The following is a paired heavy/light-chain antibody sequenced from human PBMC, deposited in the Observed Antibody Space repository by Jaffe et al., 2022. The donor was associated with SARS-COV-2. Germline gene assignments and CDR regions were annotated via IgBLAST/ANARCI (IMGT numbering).Light chain of an antibody. CDR2: EDF. CDR1: ALPKKY. J-gene: IGLJ2*01. V-gene: IGLV3-10*01. CDR3: FSADSSGDHRV. Sequence: SYELTQPPSVSVSPGQTARITCSGDALPKKYAYWYKQKSGQAPVLVIFEDFKRPSGIPERFSGSSSGTVATLTITGAQVEDEADYFCFSADSSGDHRVFGGGTKLTVL.
Heavy chain of an antibody. CDR3: ARESDPLQRAGGWYDSFDY. CDR1: GDSVSSKSAA. CDR2: TYFRSKLYH. D-gene: IGHD6-19*01. Sequence: QVQLQQSGPGLVKPSQTLSLTCAISGDSVSSKSAAWNWIRQSPSRGLEWLGRTYFRSKLYHDYAVSVKSRITINPDTSKNQFSLQLFSVTPEDTAVYYCARESDPLQRAGGWYDSFDYWGQGTLVTVSS. V-gene: IGHV6-1*01. J-gene: IGHJ4*02.